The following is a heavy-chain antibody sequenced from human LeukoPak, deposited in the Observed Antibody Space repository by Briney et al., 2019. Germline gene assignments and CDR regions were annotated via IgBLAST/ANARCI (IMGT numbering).Heavy chain of an antibody. CDR3: ALLRPYDYVWGSYRPSFDY. Sequence: PSETLSLTCTVSGGSISSGSYYWSWIRQPAGKGLEWIGRIYTSGSTNYNPSLKSRVTISVDTSKNQFSLKLSCVTAADTAVYYCALLRPYDYVWGSYRPSFDYWGQGTLVTVSS. J-gene: IGHJ4*02. CDR1: GGSISSGSYY. D-gene: IGHD3-16*02. CDR2: IYTSGST. V-gene: IGHV4-61*02.